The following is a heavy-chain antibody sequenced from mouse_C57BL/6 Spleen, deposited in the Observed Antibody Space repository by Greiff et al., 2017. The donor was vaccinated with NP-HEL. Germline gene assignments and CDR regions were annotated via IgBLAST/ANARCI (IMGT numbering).Heavy chain of an antibody. CDR1: GFTFSDHG. V-gene: IGHV5-17*01. J-gene: IGHJ4*01. Sequence: EVMLVESGGGLVKPGGSLKLSCAASGFTFSDHGMHWVRQAPEKGLEWVAYISSGSSTIYYADTVKGRFTISRDNAKNTLFLQMTSLRSEDTAMYYCARLDDYGGGAMDYWGQGTSVTVSS. D-gene: IGHD2-4*01. CDR2: ISSGSSTI. CDR3: ARLDDYGGGAMDY.